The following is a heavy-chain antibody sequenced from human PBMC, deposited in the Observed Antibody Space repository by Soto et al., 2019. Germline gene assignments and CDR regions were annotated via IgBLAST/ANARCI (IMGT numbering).Heavy chain of an antibody. V-gene: IGHV3-7*04. J-gene: IGHJ4*02. CDR3: ARGSGSSYFDH. CDR2: INQDGSET. Sequence: XGSLRLSCAASGLTYRDNWMSGVRQAPEKGLEWVANINQDGSETSYVDSVKGRFTISRDKSKNSLWLHMNSLRLDDTAVYYCARGSGSSYFDHWGQGILVTVSS. CDR1: GLTYRDNW. D-gene: IGHD1-26*01.